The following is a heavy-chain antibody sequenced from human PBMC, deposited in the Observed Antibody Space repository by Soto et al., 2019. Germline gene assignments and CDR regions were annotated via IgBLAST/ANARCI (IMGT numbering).Heavy chain of an antibody. CDR1: GGSISSYY. D-gene: IGHD3-10*01. CDR3: ARVLRYGSGSYYKPHYYYGMDV. V-gene: IGHV4-59*01. CDR2: IYYSGST. J-gene: IGHJ6*02. Sequence: QVQLQESGPGLVKPSETLSLTCTVSGGSISSYYWSWIRQPPGKGLEWIGDIYYSGSTNYNPSLKSRVTISVDTSKNQFSLKLSSVTAADTAVYYCARVLRYGSGSYYKPHYYYGMDVWGQGTTVTVSS.